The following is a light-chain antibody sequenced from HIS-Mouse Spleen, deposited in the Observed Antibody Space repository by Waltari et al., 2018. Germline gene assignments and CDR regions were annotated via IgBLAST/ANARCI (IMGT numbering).Light chain of an antibody. V-gene: IGKV2-30*01. CDR2: KVS. J-gene: IGKJ1*01. Sequence: VLMTQSPLSLPVTLGQPASISCSSSQRHVYSDGNTYLNWFQQRPGQSPRRLIYKVSNRDSGVPDRFSGSASGKDFKLKISRVEAEDVGVYYYMHGTHWPPTFGQGTKVEIK. CDR1: QRHVYSDGNTY. CDR3: MHGTHWPPT.